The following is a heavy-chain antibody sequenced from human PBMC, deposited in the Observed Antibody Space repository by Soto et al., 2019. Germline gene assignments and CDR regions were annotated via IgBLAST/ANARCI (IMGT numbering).Heavy chain of an antibody. CDR1: GGTFSSYT. J-gene: IGHJ4*02. CDR2: IIPILGIA. CDR3: ASSAGDYDILTGYYSLEGKYYFDY. Sequence: ASVKVSCKASGGTFSSYTISWVRQAPGQGLEWMGRIIPILGIANYAQKFQGRVTITADKSTSTAYMELSSLRSEDTAVYYCASSAGDYDILTGYYSLEGKYYFDYWGQGTLVTVSS. V-gene: IGHV1-69*02. D-gene: IGHD3-9*01.